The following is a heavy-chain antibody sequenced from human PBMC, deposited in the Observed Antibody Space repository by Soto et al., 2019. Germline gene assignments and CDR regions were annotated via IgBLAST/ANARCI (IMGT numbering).Heavy chain of an antibody. V-gene: IGHV4-59*11. J-gene: IGHJ6*03. Sequence: SETLSLTCTVSGGSINNHYWSWIRQPPGKGLEWIGYIYYTGSTNYNPSLKSRVTMSVDTSKNRVSLNLTSLTAADTAVYYCARGLLGYCSGGSCSYYMDVWGKGTTVTVSS. CDR3: ARGLLGYCSGGSCSYYMDV. CDR1: GGSINNHY. CDR2: IYYTGST. D-gene: IGHD2-15*01.